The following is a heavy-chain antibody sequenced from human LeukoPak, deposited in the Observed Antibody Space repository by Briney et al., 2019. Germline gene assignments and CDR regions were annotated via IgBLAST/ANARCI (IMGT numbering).Heavy chain of an antibody. J-gene: IGHJ4*02. CDR2: ISQSGSS. V-gene: IGHV4-30-2*01. Sequence: SETLSLTCTVSGDSVSSGFYFWSWIRQPVGKGLEWIGYISQSGSSYSHPSLKGRVTISLDTSKNQFSLKLSSVTAADTAVYYCARGIVGASTHFDYWGQGTLVTVSS. CDR3: ARGIVGASTHFDY. CDR1: GDSVSSGFYF. D-gene: IGHD1-26*01.